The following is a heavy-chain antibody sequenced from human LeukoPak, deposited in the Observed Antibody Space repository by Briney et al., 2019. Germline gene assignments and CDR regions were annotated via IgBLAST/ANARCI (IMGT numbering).Heavy chain of an antibody. Sequence: ASVPVSCKASGYTFTSYFMHWVRQAPGQGLEWMGIFSPSGGSTSLAQRFQGRVTMTRDTSTSTVYMELSNLRSEDTAVYYCARHSSGGRYLDYWGQGTRVTVSS. CDR2: FSPSGGST. V-gene: IGHV1-46*01. CDR3: ARHSSGGRYLDY. D-gene: IGHD2-15*01. J-gene: IGHJ4*02. CDR1: GYTFTSYF.